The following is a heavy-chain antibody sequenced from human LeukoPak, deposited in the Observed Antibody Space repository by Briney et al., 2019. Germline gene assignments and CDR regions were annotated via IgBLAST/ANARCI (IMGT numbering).Heavy chain of an antibody. CDR1: SGSISGYY. D-gene: IGHD3-3*01. V-gene: IGHV4-4*07. CDR3: ARVVVFGVVSSDYYYYYMDV. Sequence: SETLSLTCTVSSGSISGYYWSWIRQPAGKGLEWIGRIYTSGSTNHNPSLKSRVTMSVDTSKNQFSLKLSSVTAADTAVYYCARVVVFGVVSSDYYYYYMDVWGKGTTVTVSS. CDR2: IYTSGST. J-gene: IGHJ6*03.